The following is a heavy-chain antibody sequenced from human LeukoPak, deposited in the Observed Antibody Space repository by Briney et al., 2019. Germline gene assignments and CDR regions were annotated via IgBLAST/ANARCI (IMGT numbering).Heavy chain of an antibody. J-gene: IGHJ6*03. D-gene: IGHD3-3*01. CDR3: ARQYYDFWSGLDYYYYMDV. CDR2: IYYSGST. Sequence: SETLSLTCTVSGGSISSSSYYWGWIRQPPGKGLEWIGSIYYSGSTYYNPSLKSRVTISVDTSKNQFSLKLSSVTAADTAVYYCARQYYDFWSGLDYYYYMDVWGKGTTVTVSS. V-gene: IGHV4-39*07. CDR1: GGSISSSSYY.